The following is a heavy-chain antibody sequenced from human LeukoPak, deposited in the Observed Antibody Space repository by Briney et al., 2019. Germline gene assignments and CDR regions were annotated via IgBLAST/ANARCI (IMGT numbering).Heavy chain of an antibody. D-gene: IGHD3-10*01. CDR2: IYYSGST. J-gene: IGHJ5*02. Sequence: SETLSLTCTVSGGSISSYYWSWIRQPPGKGLEWIGYIYYSGSTNYNPSLKSRVTISVDTSKNQFSLKLSSVTAADTAVYYCARALYYYGSGSYWNWFDPWGQGTLVTVSS. CDR3: ARALYYYGSGSYWNWFDP. V-gene: IGHV4-59*01. CDR1: GGSISSYY.